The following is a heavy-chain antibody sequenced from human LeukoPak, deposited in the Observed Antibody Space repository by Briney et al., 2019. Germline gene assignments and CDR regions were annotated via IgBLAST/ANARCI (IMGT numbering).Heavy chain of an antibody. CDR3: ARAGYCSGGSCYGMDV. J-gene: IGHJ6*02. V-gene: IGHV3-30*04. CDR1: GFTFSTYA. CDR2: MSYDGRNE. Sequence: PGRSLRLFCADSGFTFSTYAMQWAPQATGKGLEGVAVMSYDGRNEYYADSVKGRFTISRENSKNTLYLQMISLRAEDTAVYYCARAGYCSGGSCYGMDVWGQGTTVTVSS. D-gene: IGHD2-15*01.